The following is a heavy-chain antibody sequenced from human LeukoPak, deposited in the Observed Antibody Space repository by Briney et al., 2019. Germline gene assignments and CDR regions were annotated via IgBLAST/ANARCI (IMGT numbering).Heavy chain of an antibody. V-gene: IGHV4-34*01. CDR2: INHSGST. Sequence: SETLSLTCAVYGGSFSGYYWSWIRQPPGKGLKWIGEINHSGSTNYNPSLKSRVTISVDTSKDQFSLKLSSVTAADTAVYYCARHRSTAMAYFDYWGQGTLVTVSS. J-gene: IGHJ4*02. CDR3: ARHRSTAMAYFDY. CDR1: GGSFSGYY. D-gene: IGHD5-18*01.